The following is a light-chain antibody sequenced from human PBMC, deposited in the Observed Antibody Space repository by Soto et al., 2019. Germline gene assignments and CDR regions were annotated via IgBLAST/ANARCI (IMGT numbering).Light chain of an antibody. CDR1: SSDVGGYND. J-gene: IGLJ2*01. CDR3: CSDAGSVI. CDR2: DVS. Sequence: QSALTQPRAVSGSPGQSVTISCTGTSSDVGGYNDVSWYQQYPGKAPKLMIYDVSKRPSGVPDRFSGSKSGNTASLTVSGLQSDEEAEYYCCSDAGSVILGGGTKLTVL. V-gene: IGLV2-11*01.